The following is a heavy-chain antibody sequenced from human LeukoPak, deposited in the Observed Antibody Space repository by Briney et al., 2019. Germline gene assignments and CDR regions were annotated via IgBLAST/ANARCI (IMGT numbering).Heavy chain of an antibody. J-gene: IGHJ4*02. Sequence: LAGGSLRLSCAASRFMFSSYGMHWVRQAPGKGLEWVAAISFDGNNKYYADSVKGRFTISRDNSKNMLYLQMNSLRAEDTAVYYCARDRERGTVTTGGFYFDYWGQGILVTVSS. CDR3: ARDRERGTVTTGGFYFDY. D-gene: IGHD4-17*01. V-gene: IGHV3-30*03. CDR2: ISFDGNNK. CDR1: RFMFSSYG.